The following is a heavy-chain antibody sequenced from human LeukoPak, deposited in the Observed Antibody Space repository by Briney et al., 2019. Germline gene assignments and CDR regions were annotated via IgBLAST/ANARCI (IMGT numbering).Heavy chain of an antibody. V-gene: IGHV3-23*01. CDR1: GFTFSSSA. CDR2: ISGSGSGGST. D-gene: IGHD2-15*01. CDR3: AIDHEGYCSGGSCSLFDY. Sequence: GGSLRLSCAASGFTFSSSAMSWVRQAPGKGLEWVSNISGSGSGGSTYYADSVKGRFTISRDNSKNTLYLQMNSLRAEDTAVYYCAIDHEGYCSGGSCSLFDYWGQGTLVTVSS. J-gene: IGHJ4*02.